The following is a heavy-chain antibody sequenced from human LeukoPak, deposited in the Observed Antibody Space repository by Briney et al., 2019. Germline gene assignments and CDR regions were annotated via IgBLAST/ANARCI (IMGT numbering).Heavy chain of an antibody. V-gene: IGHV3-53*01. Sequence: GGSLRLSCAASGFTVSSNYMSWVRQAPGKGLEWVSVIYSGGSTYYADSVKGRFTISRDNSKNTLYLQMNSLRAEDTAVYYCARTNRVWSGPELYFDFWGQGTLVTVSS. D-gene: IGHD3-3*01. CDR3: ARTNRVWSGPELYFDF. J-gene: IGHJ4*02. CDR1: GFTVSSNY. CDR2: IYSGGST.